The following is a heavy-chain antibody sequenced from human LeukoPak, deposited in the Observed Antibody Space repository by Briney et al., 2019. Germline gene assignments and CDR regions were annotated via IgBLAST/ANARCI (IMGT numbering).Heavy chain of an antibody. J-gene: IGHJ3*02. Sequence: GGSLRLSCAASGFTFSSYSMNWVRQAPGKGLEWVSSISSSSSIYYADSVKGRFTISKDNAKNSLFLQMNSLRAEDTALYYCARDYSSSSGKHAFDIWGQGTMVTVSS. D-gene: IGHD6-13*01. CDR3: ARDYSSSSGKHAFDI. V-gene: IGHV3-21*01. CDR1: GFTFSSYS. CDR2: ISSSSSI.